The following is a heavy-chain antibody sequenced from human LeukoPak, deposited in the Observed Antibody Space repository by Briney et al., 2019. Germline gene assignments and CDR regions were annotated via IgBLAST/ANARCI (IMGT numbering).Heavy chain of an antibody. CDR1: GFIFSDYG. J-gene: IGHJ4*02. CDR2: IRYDGSNK. CDR3: AVSVGASPNYFDY. V-gene: IGHV3-30*02. Sequence: GGSLRLSCAASGFIFSDYGMHWVRQAPGKGLEGVAFIRYDGSNKYYLDSVKGRFTISRDSSKNTLYLQMNSLRAEDTAVYYCAVSVGASPNYFDYWGQGTLVTVSS. D-gene: IGHD1-26*01.